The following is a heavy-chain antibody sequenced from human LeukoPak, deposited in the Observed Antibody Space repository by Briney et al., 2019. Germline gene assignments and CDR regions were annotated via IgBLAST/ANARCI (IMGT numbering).Heavy chain of an antibody. Sequence: SETLSLTCTVSGGSISSYYWSWIRQPPGKGLEWIGYIYYSGSTNYKPSLKSRVTISVDTSKNQFSLKLSSVTAADTAVYYCARGGYYGSGNNFRFDPWGQGTLVTVSS. D-gene: IGHD3-10*01. J-gene: IGHJ5*02. CDR2: IYYSGST. CDR1: GGSISSYY. CDR3: ARGGYYGSGNNFRFDP. V-gene: IGHV4-59*01.